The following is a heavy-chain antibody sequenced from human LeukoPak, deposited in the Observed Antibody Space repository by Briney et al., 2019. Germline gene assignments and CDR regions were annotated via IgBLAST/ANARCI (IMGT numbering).Heavy chain of an antibody. Sequence: SVKVSCKASGGSFSSYTIDWVRQAPGQGLEWMGGISPIFGTANYAQRFQGRVTITADKSTSTAYMELSSLRSEDTAVYYCARDEGAKIAFAIWGQGTMVTVSS. CDR3: ARDEGAKIAFAI. V-gene: IGHV1-69*06. D-gene: IGHD1-26*01. CDR2: ISPIFGTA. CDR1: GGSFSSYT. J-gene: IGHJ3*02.